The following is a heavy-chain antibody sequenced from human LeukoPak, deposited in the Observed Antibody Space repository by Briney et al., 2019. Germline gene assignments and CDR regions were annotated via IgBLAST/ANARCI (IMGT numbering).Heavy chain of an antibody. V-gene: IGHV4-4*02. J-gene: IGHJ6*03. CDR3: ARDHYYYYMDV. Sequence: PSETLSLTCAVSSDSISSTYWWTWVRQPPGKGLEWIGEINHSGSTNYNPSLKSRVTISVDTSKNQFSLKLSSVTAADTAVYYCARDHYYYYMDVWGKGTTVTVSS. CDR1: SDSISSTYW. CDR2: INHSGST.